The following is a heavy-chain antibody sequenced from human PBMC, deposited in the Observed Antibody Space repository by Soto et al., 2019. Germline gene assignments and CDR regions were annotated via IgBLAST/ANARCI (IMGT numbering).Heavy chain of an antibody. Sequence: QVQLVQSGAEVKKPGSSVKVSCKASGGAFTNDIITWVRQAPGQGLEWMGRIIPLLDKTNYAQKFQGRVPISSDKSTSTAYMALNSLISEDTAVYYCARDSPIGSTFSGYDAIDYWGQGTLVTVSS. V-gene: IGHV1-69*08. CDR1: GGAFTNDI. D-gene: IGHD5-12*01. J-gene: IGHJ4*02. CDR2: IIPLLDKT. CDR3: ARDSPIGSTFSGYDAIDY.